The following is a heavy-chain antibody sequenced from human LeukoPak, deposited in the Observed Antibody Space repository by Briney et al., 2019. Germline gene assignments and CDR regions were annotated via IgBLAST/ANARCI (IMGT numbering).Heavy chain of an antibody. V-gene: IGHV1-18*01. CDR3: VRDGRGLGFYYYYMDV. J-gene: IGHJ6*03. Sequence: ASVKVSCKASGYTFTSYGISWVRQAPGQGLEWMGWISAYNGNTDYAQNVQGRVTMTTDTSTSTAYMELRSLRSDDTAVYYCVRDGRGLGFYYYYMDVWGKGTTVTVSS. CDR2: ISAYNGNT. CDR1: GYTFTSYG.